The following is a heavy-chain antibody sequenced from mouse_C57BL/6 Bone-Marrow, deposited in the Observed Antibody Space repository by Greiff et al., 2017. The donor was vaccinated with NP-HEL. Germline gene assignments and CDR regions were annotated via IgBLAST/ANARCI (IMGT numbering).Heavy chain of an antibody. CDR1: GYTFSSYW. CDR3: ARNPGFAY. V-gene: IGHV1-69*01. Sequence: VQLQQPGAELVMPGASVKLSCKASGYTFSSYWMHWVKQRPGQGLEWIGEIDPSDSYTNYNQKFKGKSTLTVDKSSRTAYMQLSSLTSEDSAVYYCARNPGFAYWGQGTLVTVSA. J-gene: IGHJ3*01. CDR2: IDPSDSYT.